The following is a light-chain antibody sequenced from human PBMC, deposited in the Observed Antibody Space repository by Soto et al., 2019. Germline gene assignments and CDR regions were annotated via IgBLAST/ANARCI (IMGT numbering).Light chain of an antibody. CDR2: DNN. J-gene: IGLJ2*01. Sequence: QSVLTQPPSVSAAPGQTVTISCSGSSSNIGNNYVSWYQQLPGTAPKLLIHDNNKRPSGIPGRFSGSKSGTSATLGITGLQTGDEADYYCGTWDSSLSAVVFGGGTKLTVL. CDR3: GTWDSSLSAVV. V-gene: IGLV1-51*01. CDR1: SSNIGNNY.